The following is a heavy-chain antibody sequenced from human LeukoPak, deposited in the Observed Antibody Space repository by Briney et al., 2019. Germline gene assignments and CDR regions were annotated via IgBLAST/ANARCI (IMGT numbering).Heavy chain of an antibody. D-gene: IGHD3-10*01. J-gene: IGHJ4*02. CDR2: IYYNGNT. Sequence: SETLSLTCTVSGGSISTDNCYWGWIRQPPGKGLEWIGSIYYNGNTYYNPSLKSRVTISVDTSKNQFSLKLSSVTAADTAVYYCATSEGVRGFPDYFDYWGQGTLVTVSS. CDR1: GGSISTDNCY. CDR3: ATSEGVRGFPDYFDY. V-gene: IGHV4-39*07.